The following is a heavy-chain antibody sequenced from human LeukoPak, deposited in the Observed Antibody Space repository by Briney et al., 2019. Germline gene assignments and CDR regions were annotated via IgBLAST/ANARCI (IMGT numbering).Heavy chain of an antibody. Sequence: GGSLRLSCVVSGFTFSDYYMSWIRQAPGKGLEWVSYISSDNSTTYYADSVKGRFTVSRDNAKDSLYPQMNSLRAEDTAVYYCARQGYCSRGSCYWSGWFDPWGQGTLVTVSS. CDR2: ISSDNSTT. CDR1: GFTFSDYY. CDR3: ARQGYCSRGSCYWSGWFDP. D-gene: IGHD2-15*01. V-gene: IGHV3-11*01. J-gene: IGHJ5*02.